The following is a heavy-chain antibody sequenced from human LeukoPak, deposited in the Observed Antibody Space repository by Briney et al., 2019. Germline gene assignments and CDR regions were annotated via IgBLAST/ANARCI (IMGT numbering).Heavy chain of an antibody. V-gene: IGHV3-30*02. D-gene: IGHD3-10*01. Sequence: GGSLRLSCAASGFTFSSYGMHWVRQAPGKGLEWVAFIRYDGSNKYYADSVKGRFTISRDNSKNTLYLQMNSLRAEDTAVYYCARDRGFGEIIDYWGQGTLVTVSS. CDR1: GFTFSSYG. J-gene: IGHJ4*02. CDR2: IRYDGSNK. CDR3: ARDRGFGEIIDY.